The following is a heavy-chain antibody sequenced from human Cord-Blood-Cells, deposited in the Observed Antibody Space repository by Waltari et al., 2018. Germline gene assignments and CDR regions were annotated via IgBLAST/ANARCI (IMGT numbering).Heavy chain of an antibody. V-gene: IGHV3-30*18. CDR1: GFTFSSYG. D-gene: IGHD2-8*02. J-gene: IGHJ6*02. CDR2: ISYDGSNK. CDR3: AKDRDIVLVVYAMSNGMDV. Sequence: QVQLVESGGGVVQPGRSLRLSCAAAGFTFSSYGMHWVSRAAGKGLEWVAVISYDGSNKYYADSVKGRFTISRDNSKNTLYLQMNSLRAEDTAVYYCAKDRDIVLVVYAMSNGMDVWGQGTTVTVSS.